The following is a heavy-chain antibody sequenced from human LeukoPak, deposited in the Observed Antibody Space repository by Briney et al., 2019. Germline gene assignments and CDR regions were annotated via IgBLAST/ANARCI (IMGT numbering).Heavy chain of an antibody. D-gene: IGHD3-10*01. CDR1: GGSISSGGYY. V-gene: IGHV4-31*03. CDR3: APSGSGSQEDWFDP. Sequence: PSETLSLTCTVSGGSISSGGYYWSWIRQHPGKGLEWIGYIYYSGSTYYNPSLKSRVTISVDTSKNQFSLKLSSVTAADTAVYYCAPSGSGSQEDWFDPWGQGTLVTVSS. CDR2: IYYSGST. J-gene: IGHJ5*02.